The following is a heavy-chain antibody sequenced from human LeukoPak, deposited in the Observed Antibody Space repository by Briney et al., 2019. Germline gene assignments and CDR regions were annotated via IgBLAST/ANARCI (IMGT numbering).Heavy chain of an antibody. J-gene: IGHJ1*01. Sequence: GGSLRLSCAASGFTFSSYAMSWVRQAPGKGLEWVSVISGSGYSTYYADSVKGRFTISRDNSKNTLYLQMNSLRAEDTAVYYCAKDRSGSNAEYFQDWGQGTLVTVSS. V-gene: IGHV3-23*01. CDR1: GFTFSSYA. CDR2: ISGSGYST. CDR3: AKDRSGSNAEYFQD. D-gene: IGHD3-10*01.